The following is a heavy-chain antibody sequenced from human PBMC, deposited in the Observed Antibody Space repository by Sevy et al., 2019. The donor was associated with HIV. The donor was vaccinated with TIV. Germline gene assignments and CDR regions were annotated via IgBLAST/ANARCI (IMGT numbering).Heavy chain of an antibody. CDR3: AKDQGGSSIAARPVGVYYYYYGMDV. J-gene: IGHJ6*02. CDR1: GFTFDDYA. Sequence: GGSLRLSCAASGFTFDDYAMHWVRQAPGKGLEWVSGISWNSGSIGYAGSVKGRFTISRDNAKNSLFMKMNSLRAEETDLYSCAKDQGGSSIAARPVGVYYYYYGMDVWGQGTTVTVSS. CDR2: ISWNSGSI. V-gene: IGHV3-9*01. D-gene: IGHD6-6*01.